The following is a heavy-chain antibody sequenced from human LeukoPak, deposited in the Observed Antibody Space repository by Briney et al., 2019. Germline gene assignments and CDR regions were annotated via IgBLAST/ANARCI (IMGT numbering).Heavy chain of an antibody. CDR3: AKEKGFSSGWERFDY. CDR1: RFTFSSYA. V-gene: IGHV3-23*01. Sequence: PGGSLRLSCAASRFTFSSYAMSWVRQAQGKGLEWVSAITSSGSSTYHADPVKGRFTISRDNSKNTLYLQMNSLRAEDTAVYYCAKEKGFSSGWERFDYWGQGTLVTVPS. J-gene: IGHJ4*02. CDR2: ITSSGSST. D-gene: IGHD6-19*01.